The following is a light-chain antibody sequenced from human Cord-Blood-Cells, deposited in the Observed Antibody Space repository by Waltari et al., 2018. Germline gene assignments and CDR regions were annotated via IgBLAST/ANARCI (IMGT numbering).Light chain of an antibody. J-gene: IGLJ2*01. V-gene: IGLV1-44*01. Sequence: QSVLTQPPSASGTPGQRVTISCSGSRSNIGSNTANWYQPPPATAPKLLIYSNNQRPSGVPDRFSGSKSGTSASLAISGLQSEDEADYYCAAWDDSLNGPVFGGGTKLTVL. CDR3: AAWDDSLNGPV. CDR2: SNN. CDR1: RSNIGSNT.